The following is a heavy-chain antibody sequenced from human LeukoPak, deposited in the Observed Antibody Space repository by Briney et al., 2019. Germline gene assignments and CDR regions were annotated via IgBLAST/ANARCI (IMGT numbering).Heavy chain of an antibody. CDR3: ARQVPGYSYGNDFDY. D-gene: IGHD5-18*01. CDR1: GGSISSSSYY. V-gene: IGHV4-39*01. CDR2: IYYSGST. Sequence: SETLSLTCIVSGGSISSSSYYWGWIRQPPGKGLEWIGSIYYSGSTYYNPSLKSRVTISVDTSKNQFSLKLSSVTAADTAVYYCARQVPGYSYGNDFDYWGQGTLITVSS. J-gene: IGHJ4*02.